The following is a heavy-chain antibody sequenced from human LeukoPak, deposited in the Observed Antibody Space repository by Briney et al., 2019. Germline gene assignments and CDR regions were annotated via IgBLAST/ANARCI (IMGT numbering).Heavy chain of an antibody. CDR3: ARDMTYYYDSSGYLVGAFDI. J-gene: IGHJ3*02. D-gene: IGHD3-22*01. CDR1: GGTFSSYS. V-gene: IGHV1-69*05. Sequence: SVKVSCKASGGTFSSYSLSWVRQAPGQGLEWMGRIIPIFGTANYAQKFQGRVTITTDESTSTAYMELSSLRSEDTAVYYCARDMTYYYDSSGYLVGAFDIWGQGTMVTVSS. CDR2: IIPIFGTA.